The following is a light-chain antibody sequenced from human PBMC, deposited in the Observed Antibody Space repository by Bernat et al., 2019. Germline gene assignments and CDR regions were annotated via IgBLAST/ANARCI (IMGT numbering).Light chain of an antibody. V-gene: IGKV3-11*01. CDR3: QQRSNWPTSWT. J-gene: IGKJ1*01. CDR2: DAS. Sequence: EIVLTQSPATLSLSPGDRATLSCRASQSVNSDVAWYQQKPGQAPRLLIYDASKRATAIPDRFSGSGSGTDFTLSISSLEPEDFAVYYCQQRSNWPTSWTFGQGTKVEI. CDR1: QSVNSD.